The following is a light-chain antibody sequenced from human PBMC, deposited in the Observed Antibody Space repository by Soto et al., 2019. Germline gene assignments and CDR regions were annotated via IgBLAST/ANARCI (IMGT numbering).Light chain of an antibody. V-gene: IGKV3-20*01. J-gene: IGKJ2*01. CDR3: QQST. CDR2: GAS. CDR1: QSVSSSY. Sequence: EIVLTQSPGTLSLSPGERATLSCRASQSVSSSYLAWYQQKPGQAPRLLIYGASSRATGIPARFSGSVSGTDFTLTISGLSPEDFAVYYCQQSTSGQGTKLEIK.